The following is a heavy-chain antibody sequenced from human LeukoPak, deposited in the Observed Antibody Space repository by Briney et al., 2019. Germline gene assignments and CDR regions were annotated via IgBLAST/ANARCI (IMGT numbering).Heavy chain of an antibody. Sequence: GGSLRLSCAASGFTFRNYWMSWVRQAPGTGLEWVANIKQDGSDRNYVTSVRGRFTISRDNAESSLFLQMNSLRAEDTAVYYCTNSSWSLFDYWGRGTLVTVSS. V-gene: IGHV3-7*03. CDR2: IKQDGSDR. CDR1: GFTFRNYW. D-gene: IGHD6-13*01. J-gene: IGHJ4*02. CDR3: TNSSWSLFDY.